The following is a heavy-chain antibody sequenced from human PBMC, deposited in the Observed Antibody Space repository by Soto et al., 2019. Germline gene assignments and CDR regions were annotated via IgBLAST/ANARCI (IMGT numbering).Heavy chain of an antibody. J-gene: IGHJ5*02. CDR1: GGSISSGDYY. V-gene: IGHV4-30-4*01. CDR3: ASVPSAGSWFEPPENWCDA. Sequence: SETLSPTCTVSGGSISSGDYYWSWIRQPPGKGLEWIGYIYHSGSTYYNPSLKSRVTISVDTSKNQCSLKLSSVTAADTAVYYCASVPSAGSWFEPPENWCDAWGQGAPVSVS. CDR2: IYHSGST. D-gene: IGHD6-13*01.